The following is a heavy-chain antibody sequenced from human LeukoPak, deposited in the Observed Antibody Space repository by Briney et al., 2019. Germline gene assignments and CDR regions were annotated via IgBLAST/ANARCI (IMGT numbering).Heavy chain of an antibody. CDR3: AKDRGNNYGLGVS. V-gene: IGHV3-30*04. CDR1: GFTFSSYA. CDR2: ISYDGSTK. D-gene: IGHD5-18*01. Sequence: GRSLRLSCAASGFTFSSYAMHWVRQAPGKGLEWVAVISYDGSTKYYADSVKGRFTISRDNSKSTLYLQVSSMRAEDTAVYYCAKDRGNNYGLGVSWGQGTLVTVSS. J-gene: IGHJ5*02.